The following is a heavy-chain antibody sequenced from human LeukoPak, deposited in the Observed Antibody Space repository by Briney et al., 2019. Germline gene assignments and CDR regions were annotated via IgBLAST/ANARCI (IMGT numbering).Heavy chain of an antibody. CDR2: IHHSGIT. J-gene: IGHJ6*03. D-gene: IGHD5/OR15-5a*01. Sequence: SETLSLTCAVSGYSITSGYYWGWIRQPPGKGLEWIVSIHHSGITYYDSPLRSRVTISVDTSKDQFSLKLSSATAADAAVYFCARHSVPQNFFYMDVWGKGITVTVS. CDR1: GYSITSGYY. V-gene: IGHV4-38-2*01. CDR3: ARHSVPQNFFYMDV.